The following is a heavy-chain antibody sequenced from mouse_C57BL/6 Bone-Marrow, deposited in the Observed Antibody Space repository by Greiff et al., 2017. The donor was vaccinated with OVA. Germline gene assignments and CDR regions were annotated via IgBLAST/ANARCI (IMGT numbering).Heavy chain of an antibody. V-gene: IGHV1-50*01. CDR1: GYTFTSYW. CDR3: AGSGRFAY. Sequence: QVQLQQPGAELVKPGASVKLSCKASGYTFTSYWMHWVNQRPGQGLEWIGEIDPSDSTTNYNQKFKGKATLTVDTSYSTASMQLSSLTSEDSAVYYSAGSGRFAYWGQGTLVTVSA. J-gene: IGHJ3*01. D-gene: IGHD3-1*01. CDR2: IDPSDSTT.